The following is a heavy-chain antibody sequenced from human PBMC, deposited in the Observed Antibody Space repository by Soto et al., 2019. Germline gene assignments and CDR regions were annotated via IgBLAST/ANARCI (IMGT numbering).Heavy chain of an antibody. V-gene: IGHV4-31*03. D-gene: IGHD6-19*01. CDR1: GGSISSGGYY. CDR3: ARVYGECSSGWYSYYFDY. J-gene: IGHJ4*02. Sequence: QVQLQESGPGLMKPSQTLSLTCTVSGGSISSGGYYWSWILQHPGKGLECVGYLYCSCRTYYNPSLTSRVTMSIDTSKNHFTLKLSSVTAADTAVYYCARVYGECSSGWYSYYFDYWGQGTLVTVSS. CDR2: LYCSCRT.